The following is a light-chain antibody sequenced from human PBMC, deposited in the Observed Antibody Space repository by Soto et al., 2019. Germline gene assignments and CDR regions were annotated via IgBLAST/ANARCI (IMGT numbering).Light chain of an antibody. V-gene: IGKV1-5*01. Sequence: DIQMTQSPSTLSASVGDRVTITCRASQSTSIWLAWYQQKPGKAPKLLIYDASSLESGVPSRFSGSGSGTEFTLTISSLQPDDFATYYCKQYNSRSGTFGQGTKVDIK. CDR1: QSTSIW. J-gene: IGKJ1*01. CDR2: DAS. CDR3: KQYNSRSGT.